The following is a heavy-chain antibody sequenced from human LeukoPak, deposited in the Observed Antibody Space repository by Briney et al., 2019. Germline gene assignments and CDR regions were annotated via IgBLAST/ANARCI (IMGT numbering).Heavy chain of an antibody. V-gene: IGHV4-34*01. CDR3: ARGRPDIVVVPAVGRYFDY. D-gene: IGHD2-2*01. CDR1: GGSFSGYY. J-gene: IGHJ4*02. CDR2: INHSGST. Sequence: SETLSLTCAVYGGSFSGYYWSWIRQPPGKGLEWIGEINHSGSTNYNPSLKSRVTISVDTSKNQFSLKLSSVTAADTAVYYCARGRPDIVVVPAVGRYFDYWGQGTLVTVSS.